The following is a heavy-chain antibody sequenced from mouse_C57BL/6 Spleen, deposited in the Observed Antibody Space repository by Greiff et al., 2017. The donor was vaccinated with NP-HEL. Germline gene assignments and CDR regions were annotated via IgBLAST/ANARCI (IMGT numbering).Heavy chain of an antibody. D-gene: IGHD3-2*02. CDR1: GYTFTDYN. CDR2: INPNNGGT. J-gene: IGHJ4*01. V-gene: IGHV1-18*01. CDR3: ARGWSSGYLGYAMDY. Sequence: VQLQQSGPELVKPGASVKIPCKASGYTFTDYNMDWVKQSHGKSLEWIGDINPNNGGTIYNQKFKGKATLTVDQSSSTAYMELRSLTSVDTAVYYCARGWSSGYLGYAMDYWGQGTSVTVSS.